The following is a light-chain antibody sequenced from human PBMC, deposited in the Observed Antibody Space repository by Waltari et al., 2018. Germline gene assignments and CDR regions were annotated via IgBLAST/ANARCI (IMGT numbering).Light chain of an antibody. CDR1: ESVWNTY. V-gene: IGKV3D-20*01. CDR3: QQYHSVVYT. J-gene: IGKJ2*01. Sequence: DIVLPQSPATLSLSPGETATLSSEASESVWNTYLAWYQHKPGQPPRLLIYDGSTRATGTPDRFSGSGAATAFTLTISRLEPEDFAVYYCQQYHSVVYTFGQGTRLEMK. CDR2: DGS.